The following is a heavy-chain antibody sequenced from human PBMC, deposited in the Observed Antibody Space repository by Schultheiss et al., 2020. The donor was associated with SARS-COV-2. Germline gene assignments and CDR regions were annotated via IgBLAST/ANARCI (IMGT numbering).Heavy chain of an antibody. CDR2: IRSKANSYAT. V-gene: IGHV3-73*01. J-gene: IGHJ4*02. CDR3: TTEDYGDYG. D-gene: IGHD4-17*01. Sequence: GGSLRLSCAASGFTFSSYGMHWVRQAPGKGLEWVGRIRSKANSYATAYAASVKGRFTISRDDSKNTLYLQMNSLKTEDTAVYYCTTEDYGDYGWGQGTLVTVSS. CDR1: GFTFSSYG.